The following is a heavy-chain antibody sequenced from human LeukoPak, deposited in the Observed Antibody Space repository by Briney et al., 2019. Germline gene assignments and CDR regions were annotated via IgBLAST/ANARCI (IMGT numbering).Heavy chain of an antibody. V-gene: IGHV1-46*03. CDR1: GYTFTGYW. CDR2: ISPSGGST. CDR3: ALDYYDSSGYYSDY. J-gene: IGHJ4*02. Sequence: GASVKVSCKAFGYTFTGYWMHWVRQAPGQGPEWMGVISPSGGSTIYAQKFQGRVTMTEDTSTDTAYMELSSLRSEDTAVYYCALDYYDSSGYYSDYWGQGTLVTVSS. D-gene: IGHD3-22*01.